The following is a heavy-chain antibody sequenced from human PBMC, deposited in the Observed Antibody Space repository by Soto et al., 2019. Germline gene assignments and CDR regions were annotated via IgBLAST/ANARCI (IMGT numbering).Heavy chain of an antibody. D-gene: IGHD5-18*01. J-gene: IGHJ5*02. CDR2: IYYSGST. Sequence: SSETLSLTCTVSGGSISSYYWSWIRQPPGKGLEWIGYIYYSGSTNYNPSLKSRVTISVDTSKNQFSLKLSSVTAADTAVYYCARFLDTAMENWFDPWGQGTLVTVSS. CDR1: GGSISSYY. CDR3: ARFLDTAMENWFDP. V-gene: IGHV4-59*01.